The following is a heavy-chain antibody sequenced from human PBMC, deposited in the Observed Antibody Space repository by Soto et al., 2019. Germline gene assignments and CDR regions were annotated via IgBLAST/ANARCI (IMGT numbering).Heavy chain of an antibody. CDR3: ARALGDLGDYDGRVYYYYYGMDV. D-gene: IGHD4-17*01. V-gene: IGHV1-69*06. Sequence: SVKVSCKASGGTFSSYAISWVRQAPGQGLEWMGGIIPIFGTANYAQKCQGRVTITADKSTSTAYMELSSLRSEDTAVYYCARALGDLGDYDGRVYYYYYGMDVWGQGTTVTVSS. CDR1: GGTFSSYA. J-gene: IGHJ6*02. CDR2: IIPIFGTA.